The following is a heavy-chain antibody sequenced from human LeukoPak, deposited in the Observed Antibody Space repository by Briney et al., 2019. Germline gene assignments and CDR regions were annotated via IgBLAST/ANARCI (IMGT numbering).Heavy chain of an antibody. CDR2: IYPGESDT. Sequence: GESLKISCKASGYSFTNYWIGWVRQMPGKGLEWMGIIYPGESDTIYSPSFQGQVTISADKSISTAYLQRSSLQASDTAMYYCATYAGSSSKYFQDWGQGTLVTVSS. CDR1: GYSFTNYW. D-gene: IGHD3-10*01. V-gene: IGHV5-51*01. J-gene: IGHJ1*01. CDR3: ATYAGSSSKYFQD.